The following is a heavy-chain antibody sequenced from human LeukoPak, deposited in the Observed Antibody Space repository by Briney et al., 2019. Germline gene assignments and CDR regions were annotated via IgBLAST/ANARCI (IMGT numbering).Heavy chain of an antibody. J-gene: IGHJ1*01. CDR2: ISSTSSSI. CDR3: ARGPTVTAPGH. Sequence: PGGSLRLSCAASGFPFSSFSMNWVRQAPGKGLEWVSYISSTSSSIYYADSVKGRFTVSRHNAKDSLYLQMNTLRVEDTAVYYCARGPTVTAPGHWGEGTLVTVSS. CDR1: GFPFSSFS. V-gene: IGHV3-21*05.